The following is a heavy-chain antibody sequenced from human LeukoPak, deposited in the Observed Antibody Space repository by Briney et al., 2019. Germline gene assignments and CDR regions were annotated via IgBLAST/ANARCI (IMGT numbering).Heavy chain of an antibody. Sequence: PSETLSLTCTVSGGSISSYYWSWIRQPPGKGLEWIGYIYYSGSTNYNPSLKSRVTISVDTSKNQFSLKLSSVTAADTAGYYCARSSSSWYRIFDYWGQGTLVTVSS. D-gene: IGHD6-13*01. CDR2: IYYSGST. CDR3: ARSSSSWYRIFDY. V-gene: IGHV4-59*01. CDR1: GGSISSYY. J-gene: IGHJ4*02.